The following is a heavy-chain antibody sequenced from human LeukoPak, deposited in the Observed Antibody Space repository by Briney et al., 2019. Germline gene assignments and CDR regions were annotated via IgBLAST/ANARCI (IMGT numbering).Heavy chain of an antibody. J-gene: IGHJ4*02. Sequence: SETLSLTCNVSGGSISTSNYYWGWIRQPPGKGLEGIGYLYYSGSTNYNPSLNSRATISVDTSKNQFSLKLSLVTAADPAVYYCARGQLEKFDYWGQGTLVTVSS. V-gene: IGHV4-61*05. D-gene: IGHD1-1*01. CDR1: GGSISTSNYY. CDR2: LYYSGST. CDR3: ARGQLEKFDY.